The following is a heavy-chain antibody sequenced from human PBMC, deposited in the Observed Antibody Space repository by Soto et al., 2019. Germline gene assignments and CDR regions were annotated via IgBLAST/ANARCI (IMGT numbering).Heavy chain of an antibody. CDR3: AKDFDSYSSGRYGMDV. J-gene: IGHJ6*02. CDR1: VFTFSSHA. CDR2: ISSGGDNT. Sequence: GGSLRLSCAASVFTFSSHAMSWVRQAPGKGLEWVSTISSGGDNTYSADSVKGRFTISRDNSKNTLYLQMNSLRAEGTAVYYCAKDFDSYSSGRYGMDVWGQGTTVTVYS. V-gene: IGHV3-23*01. D-gene: IGHD6-19*01.